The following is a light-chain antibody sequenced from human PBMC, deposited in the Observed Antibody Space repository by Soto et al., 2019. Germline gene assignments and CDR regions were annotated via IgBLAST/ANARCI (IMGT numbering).Light chain of an antibody. V-gene: IGKV2-28*01. CDR1: QSLLHSNGYNY. CDR3: MQALQTPIT. CDR2: LGS. Sequence: DIVMTQSPLSLPVTPGEPASISCRSSQSLLHSNGYNYLDWYLQKPGQSPQLLIYLGSNRSSGVPDRVSGSGSGTDFTLKISRVEAEDVGVSYCMQALQTPITFGQGTRLEIK. J-gene: IGKJ5*01.